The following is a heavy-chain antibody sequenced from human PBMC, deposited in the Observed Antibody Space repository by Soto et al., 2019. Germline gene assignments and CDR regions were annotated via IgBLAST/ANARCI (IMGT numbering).Heavy chain of an antibody. CDR3: ARDRGGITVSSKPLGEWFDP. CDR2: LSQGEPT. V-gene: IGHV4-59*01. CDR1: GVPLNNFF. J-gene: IGHJ5*02. Sequence: QVQLQESGPGLVRPSETLSLTCTVSGVPLNNFFGMWILKAPGKGLEGIGYGSQGGAAASLSQGEPTGYSLSLESRATISLDVPKKQFSLRLNAGTGAETAVYYCARDRGGITVSSKPLGEWFDPWGQGTLVTVSS. D-gene: IGHD3-10*01.